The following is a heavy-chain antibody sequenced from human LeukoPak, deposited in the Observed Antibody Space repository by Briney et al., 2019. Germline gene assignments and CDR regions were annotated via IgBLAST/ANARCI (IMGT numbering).Heavy chain of an antibody. CDR2: IYYSGST. CDR3: ATQILLCHYY. V-gene: IGHV4-39*01. Sequence: SETLSLTCAVSGASISGSGYYLGWVRQPPGKGLEWIGNIYYSGSTYYNASLKSRVTLSVDTSKNQYSLKLSSVTAADTAVYYCATQILLCHYYWGQGTLVTVSS. D-gene: IGHD2-2*01. J-gene: IGHJ4*02. CDR1: GASISGSGYY.